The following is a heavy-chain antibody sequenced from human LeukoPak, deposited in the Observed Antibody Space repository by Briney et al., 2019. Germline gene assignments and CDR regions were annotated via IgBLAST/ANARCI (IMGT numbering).Heavy chain of an antibody. J-gene: IGHJ1*01. Sequence: GGSLRLSCAASGFTFDNYAMNRVRQVPGKGLEWISLISWNSGTIGYADSVKGRFTISRDNANNFLYLQMNSLRAEDTALYYCARAYKDRSLAGKKEFFQHWGQGTLVTVSS. CDR2: ISWNSGTI. CDR3: ARAYKDRSLAGKKEFFQH. D-gene: IGHD6-19*01. CDR1: GFTFDNYA. V-gene: IGHV3-9*01.